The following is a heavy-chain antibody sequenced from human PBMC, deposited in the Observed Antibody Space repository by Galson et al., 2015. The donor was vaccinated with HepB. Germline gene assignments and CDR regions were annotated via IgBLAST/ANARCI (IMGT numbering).Heavy chain of an antibody. V-gene: IGHV4-34*01. CDR3: ARWPWTYCSSTSCYSYYGMDV. CDR2: INHSGST. D-gene: IGHD2-2*01. CDR1: GGSFSDYY. J-gene: IGHJ6*02. Sequence: LSLTCAVCGGSFSDYYWSWIRQPPGKGLEWIGEINHSGSTNYNPSLKSRVTISVDTSKKQFSLELSSVTAADTAVYYCARWPWTYCSSTSCYSYYGMDVWGQGTTVTVSS.